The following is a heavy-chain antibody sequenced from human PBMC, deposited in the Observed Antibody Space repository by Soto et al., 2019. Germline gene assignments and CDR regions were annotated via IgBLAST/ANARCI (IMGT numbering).Heavy chain of an antibody. Sequence: QVHVQQSGPGLVKPSETLSLSCTVSSGPSSSHNWGWIRQPPGRGLEWIGYVYYTGGTSYNPSLNSRLTISAATSTNHISLTLSSVTAADTAVYYCVRQGIDYLHGLVDVWGQGTTVSVSS. J-gene: IGHJ6*02. CDR2: VYYTGGT. D-gene: IGHD1-26*01. CDR1: SGPSSSHN. CDR3: VRQGIDYLHGLVDV. V-gene: IGHV4-59*08.